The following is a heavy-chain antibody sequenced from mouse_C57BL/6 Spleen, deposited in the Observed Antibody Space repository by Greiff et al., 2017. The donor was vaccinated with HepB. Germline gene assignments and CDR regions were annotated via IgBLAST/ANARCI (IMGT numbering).Heavy chain of an antibody. CDR2: IYPGDGDT. Sequence: VKLMESGPELVKPGASVKISCKASGYAFSSSWMNWVKQRPGKGLEWIGRIYPGDGDTNYNGKFKGKATLTADKSSSTAYMQLSSLTSEDSAVYFCANGNYGDYYAMDYWGQGTSVTVSS. CDR1: GYAFSSSW. J-gene: IGHJ4*01. V-gene: IGHV1-82*01. CDR3: ANGNYGDYYAMDY. D-gene: IGHD2-1*01.